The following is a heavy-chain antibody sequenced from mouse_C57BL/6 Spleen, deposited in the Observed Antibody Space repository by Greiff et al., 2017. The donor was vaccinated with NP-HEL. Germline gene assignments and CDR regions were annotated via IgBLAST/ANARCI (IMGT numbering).Heavy chain of an antibody. D-gene: IGHD2-3*01. CDR1: GYTFTSYW. Sequence: VQLQQSGTVLARPGASVKMSCKTSGYTFTSYWMHWVKQRPGQGLEWIGAIYPGNSDTSYNQKFKGKAKLTAGTSASTAYMELSSLTNEDSAVYYCTRSRTDGYDAMDYWGQGTSVTVSS. V-gene: IGHV1-5*01. CDR3: TRSRTDGYDAMDY. CDR2: IYPGNSDT. J-gene: IGHJ4*01.